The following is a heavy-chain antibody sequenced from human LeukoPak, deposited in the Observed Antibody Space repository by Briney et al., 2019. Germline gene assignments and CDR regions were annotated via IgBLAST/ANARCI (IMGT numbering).Heavy chain of an antibody. CDR1: GFAFSSYN. CDR3: ARAGTCSSTSCDGGIEY. Sequence: NPGGSLRLSCAASGFAFSSYNMKWVRQAPGKGVEWVSFISTTSTYIYYAVSVKGRFTVSRDNSKNLLYLQMDSLRVEDTAVYYCARAGTCSSTSCDGGIEYWGQGTLVTVSS. CDR2: ISTTSTYI. V-gene: IGHV3-21*06. J-gene: IGHJ4*02. D-gene: IGHD2-2*01.